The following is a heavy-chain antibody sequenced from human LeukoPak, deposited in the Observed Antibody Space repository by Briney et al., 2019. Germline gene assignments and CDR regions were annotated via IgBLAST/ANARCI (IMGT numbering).Heavy chain of an antibody. V-gene: IGHV3-7*01. J-gene: IGHJ4*02. CDR3: ARVGYDFWSGTESFDY. Sequence: GGSLRLSCAASGFTFSSYWMSWVPQAPGKGLEWVANIKQDGSEKYYVDSVKGRFTISRDNAKNSLYLQMNSLRAEDTAVYYCARVGYDFWSGTESFDYWGQGTLVTVSS. CDR2: IKQDGSEK. CDR1: GFTFSSYW. D-gene: IGHD3-3*01.